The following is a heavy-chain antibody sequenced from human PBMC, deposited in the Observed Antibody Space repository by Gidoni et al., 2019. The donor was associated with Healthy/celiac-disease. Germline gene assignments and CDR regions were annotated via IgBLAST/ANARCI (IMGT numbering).Heavy chain of an antibody. CDR1: AFTFRSYD. CDR3: ARLAAAGQGAFDI. J-gene: IGHJ3*02. CDR2: IGTAGDT. Sequence: VQLVASGGGLVQPGGSLRLSCAASAFTFRSYDMHWVRQATGKGLEWVSAIGTAGDTYYPGSVKGRFTISRENAKNSLYLQMNSLRAGDTAVYYCARLAAAGQGAFDIWGQGTMVTVSS. V-gene: IGHV3-13*01. D-gene: IGHD6-13*01.